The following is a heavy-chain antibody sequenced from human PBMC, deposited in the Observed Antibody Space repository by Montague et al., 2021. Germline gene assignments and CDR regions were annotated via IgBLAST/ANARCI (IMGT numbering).Heavy chain of an antibody. CDR1: GFSFTSHA. V-gene: IGHV3-23*01. Sequence: SLRLSCAASGFSFTSHAVNWVRQAPGEGLEWVSSITDIGPGTYYAGSVKGRFTISRDNSKNTLYLQMNSLRVDDTAVYYCAKASKKLRNYYYTMDVWGQGTPVTVPS. J-gene: IGHJ6*02. CDR3: AKASKKLRNYYYTMDV. CDR2: ITDIGPGT.